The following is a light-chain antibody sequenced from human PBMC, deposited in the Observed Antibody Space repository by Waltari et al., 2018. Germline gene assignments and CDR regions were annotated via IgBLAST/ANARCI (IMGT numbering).Light chain of an antibody. J-gene: IGKJ1*01. CDR3: HQRRNWPGT. CDR2: DAS. Sequence: IVLTQSPATLSLSPGDRATLSSRASQNISNFLAWYQQRPGQAPRLLIFDASKRATGIPARFSGSGSGTDFTLTISSLEPEDFAVYYCHQRRNWPGTFGQGTKVEIK. CDR1: QNISNF. V-gene: IGKV3-11*01.